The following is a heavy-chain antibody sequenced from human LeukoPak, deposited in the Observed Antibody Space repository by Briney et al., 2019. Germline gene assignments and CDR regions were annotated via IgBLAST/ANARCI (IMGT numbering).Heavy chain of an antibody. CDR3: ARGTYYTSWSGSFDP. J-gene: IGHJ5*02. CDR1: GYTFTNYA. Sequence: GASVKVSCKASGYTFTNYALHWVRQAPGQRFEWMGWINAGNGNTKYSQKFQGRVTITRDTSANTAYMQLSSLRSEDTAVYYCARGTYYTSWSGSFDPWGQGTLVTVSS. CDR2: INAGNGNT. V-gene: IGHV1-3*01. D-gene: IGHD3-3*01.